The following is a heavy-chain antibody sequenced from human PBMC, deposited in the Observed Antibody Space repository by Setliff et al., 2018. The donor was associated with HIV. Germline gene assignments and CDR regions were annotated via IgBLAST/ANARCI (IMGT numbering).Heavy chain of an antibody. CDR1: GFTFDSYS. CDR3: ARKGD. J-gene: IGHJ4*02. Sequence: GGSLRLSCATSGFTFDSYSIIWVRQAPGKGLEWVSYISSSSSTIYYADSVKGRFTISRDNTKNTLYLQMNSLRAEDTAVYYCARKGDWGQGTLVTVSS. V-gene: IGHV3-48*04. CDR2: ISSSSSTI.